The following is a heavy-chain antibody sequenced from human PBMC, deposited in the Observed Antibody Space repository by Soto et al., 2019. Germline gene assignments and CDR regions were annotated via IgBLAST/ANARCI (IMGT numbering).Heavy chain of an antibody. CDR2: ISSSSSYT. Sequence: QVQLVESGGGLVKPGGSLRLSCTASGFTFSDYYMTWIRQAPGKGLEWFSYISSSSSYTNYADSVKGRFTISRDNAKNSLYLQMNSLRAEDTAVYYCARAIIPLTTIFYGMDVWGQGPTVTVS. CDR1: GFTFSDYY. CDR3: ARAIIPLTTIFYGMDV. D-gene: IGHD4-4*01. J-gene: IGHJ6*02. V-gene: IGHV3-11*06.